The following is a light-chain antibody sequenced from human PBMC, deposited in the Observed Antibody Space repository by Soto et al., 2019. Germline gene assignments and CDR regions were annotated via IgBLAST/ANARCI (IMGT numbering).Light chain of an antibody. CDR2: EDN. CDR3: GAWDTSLSGGV. CDR1: SSNIGSDF. V-gene: IGLV1-51*02. J-gene: IGLJ2*01. Sequence: QSVLTQPPSVSAAPGQKVTISCSGSSSNIGSDFVSWYQQLPGTAPKLLIYEDNKRPSGIPDRFSGSKSGTSATLGITGLQTGDEADYYCGAWDTSLSGGVFGGGTKLTGL.